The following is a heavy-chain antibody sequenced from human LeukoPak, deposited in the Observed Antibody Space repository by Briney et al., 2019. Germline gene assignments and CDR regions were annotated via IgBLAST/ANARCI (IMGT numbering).Heavy chain of an antibody. CDR2: IYTSGST. CDR1: GGSISSSY. J-gene: IGHJ5*02. D-gene: IGHD2-2*01. V-gene: IGHV4-4*07. Sequence: PSETLSLTCTVSGGSISSSYWSWIRQPAGKGLEWIGRIYTSGSTNYNPSLKSRVTMSVDTSKNQFSLKLSSVTAADTAVYYCARGPPLRYCSSTSCLNWFDPWGQGTLVTVSS. CDR3: ARGPPLRYCSSTSCLNWFDP.